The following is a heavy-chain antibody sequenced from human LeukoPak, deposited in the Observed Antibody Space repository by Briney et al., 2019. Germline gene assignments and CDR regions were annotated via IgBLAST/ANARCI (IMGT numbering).Heavy chain of an antibody. J-gene: IGHJ4*02. CDR2: ISGGGETT. V-gene: IGHV3-48*03. CDR3: ARVGRIQYFDC. CDR1: EFTFSSYE. D-gene: IGHD5-18*01. Sequence: GGSLRLSCSASEFTFSSYEMNWVRQAPGKGLEWVSYISGGGETTLYADSVKSRFTTSRDNAKNSLYLQLTSLRAEDTAVYYCARVGRIQYFDCWGQGTLVTVSS.